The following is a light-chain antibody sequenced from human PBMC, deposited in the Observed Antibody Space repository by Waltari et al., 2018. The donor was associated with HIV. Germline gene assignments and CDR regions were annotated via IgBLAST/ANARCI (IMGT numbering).Light chain of an antibody. CDR3: CSYASSRTFV. Sequence: QSALTQPASVSGSLGQSISISCTGTSSDVGSYNLVSWYQHHPGKAPKLMIYEVTKRPSGVSDRFSGSKSGNTASLTISGLQAEDETDYYCCSYASSRTFVFGGGTKLTVL. V-gene: IGLV2-23*02. CDR2: EVT. J-gene: IGLJ2*01. CDR1: SSDVGSYNL.